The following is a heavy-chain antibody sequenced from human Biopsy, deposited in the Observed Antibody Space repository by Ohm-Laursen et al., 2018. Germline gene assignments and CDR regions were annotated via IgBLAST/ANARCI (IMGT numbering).Heavy chain of an antibody. CDR1: GGSFSGYD. J-gene: IGHJ3*01. Sequence: SDTLSLTCAVGGGSFSGYDWTWIRQPPGKGLGRVGEFSHTGTTIYNPSLKSRLTISVDKSKNHFSLRLTSVTAADTATYFCARGPYGDNAGAFDVWGQGTVVTVSS. CDR2: FSHTGTT. V-gene: IGHV4-34*01. CDR3: ARGPYGDNAGAFDV. D-gene: IGHD4/OR15-4a*01.